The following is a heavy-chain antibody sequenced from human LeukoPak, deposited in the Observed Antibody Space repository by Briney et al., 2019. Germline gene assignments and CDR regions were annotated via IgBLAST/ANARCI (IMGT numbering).Heavy chain of an antibody. Sequence: SETLSLTCTVSGGSISSGGYYWSWIRQPPGKGLEWVGYICHSGSTYYNPSLKSRVTISVDTSKNQFSLKLSSVTAADTAVYYCARHSRAVAGTLDYWGQGTLVTVSS. D-gene: IGHD6-19*01. V-gene: IGHV4-30-2*01. CDR2: ICHSGST. CDR1: GGSISSGGYY. J-gene: IGHJ4*02. CDR3: ARHSRAVAGTLDY.